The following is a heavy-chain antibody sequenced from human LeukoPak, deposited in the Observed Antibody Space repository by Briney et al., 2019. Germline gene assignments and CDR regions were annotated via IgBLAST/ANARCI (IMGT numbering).Heavy chain of an antibody. D-gene: IGHD5-18*01. CDR1: GYSFTGYY. J-gene: IGHJ4*02. Sequence: ASVTVSCKTSGYSFTGYYIHWVRQAPGQGLEWMGRINPNSGGPNYGQKFQGTVTMTRDTSISTAYLELSNLRSDDTAAYYCVRGYSYGFYFDYWGQGSLVTVSS. V-gene: IGHV1-2*06. CDR2: INPNSGGP. CDR3: VRGYSYGFYFDY.